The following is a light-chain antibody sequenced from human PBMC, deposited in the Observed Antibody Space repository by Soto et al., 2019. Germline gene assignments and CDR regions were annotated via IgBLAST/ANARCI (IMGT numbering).Light chain of an antibody. Sequence: QSVLTQPASVSGSPGQSITISCTGTSSDMGTYNLVSWYQQHPGKAPKLMIYEGSKRPSGVSNRFSGSKSGTTASLTISGLQADDEADYHCCSYATTSTFIFGGGTKLNVL. CDR1: SSDMGTYNL. CDR3: CSYATTSTFI. CDR2: EGS. J-gene: IGLJ2*01. V-gene: IGLV2-23*03.